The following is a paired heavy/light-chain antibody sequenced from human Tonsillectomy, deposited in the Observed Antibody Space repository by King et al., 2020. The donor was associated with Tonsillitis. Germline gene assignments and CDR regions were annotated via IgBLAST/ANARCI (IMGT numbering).Heavy chain of an antibody. Sequence: QVQLQQWGSGLLKPSETLSLTCAVSGGTLSGHKWSWIRQSPGKGLEWIGDIHHSGWAKYNPSLKTRLTLSLDRSRNQFALKLTSVTAEDSGVYYCARESYSALTDNPSWGQGTRVTV. CDR2: IHHSGWA. CDR3: ARESYSALTDNPS. V-gene: IGHV4-34*08. J-gene: IGHJ4*02. CDR1: GGTLSGHK. D-gene: IGHD4-4*01.
Light chain of an antibody. Sequence: QSVLTQPPSMSEAPRQRVTISCSGSWSNIGSHTVNWFQKVPGEAPKAVIYDDDMLPSGVSDRFSGSRSGTSASLAISGLQSDDEADYYCATWDDSLSARVFGGGTKLTVL. J-gene: IGLJ3*02. CDR3: ATWDDSLSARV. CDR1: WSNIGSHT. V-gene: IGLV1-36*01. CDR2: DDD.